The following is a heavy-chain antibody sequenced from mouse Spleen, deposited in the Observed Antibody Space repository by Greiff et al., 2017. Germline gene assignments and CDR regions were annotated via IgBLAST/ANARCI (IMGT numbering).Heavy chain of an antibody. D-gene: IGHD1-3*01. CDR3: ARWSGYYSYFDV. Sequence: VQLKQSGPELVKPGASVKIPCKASGYTFTDYNMDWVKQSHGKSLEWIGDINPNNGGTIYNQKFKGKATLTVDKSSSTAYMELRSLTSEDTAVYYCARWSGYYSYFDVWGAGTTVTVSS. CDR2: INPNNGGT. J-gene: IGHJ1*01. V-gene: IGHV1-18*01. CDR1: GYTFTDYN.